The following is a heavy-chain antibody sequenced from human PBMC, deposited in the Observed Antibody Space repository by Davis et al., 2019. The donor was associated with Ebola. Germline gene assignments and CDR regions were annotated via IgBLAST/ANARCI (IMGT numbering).Heavy chain of an antibody. Sequence: PGGSLRLSCAASGFTFSSYSVNWVRQAPGKGLEWVSYISHTSSIIYYADSVKGRFTISRDNAKNSLYLQMNSLKDEDTAVYYCASGGNGDYVIWGQGTLVTVSS. V-gene: IGHV3-48*02. CDR1: GFTFSSYS. J-gene: IGHJ4*02. D-gene: IGHD4-17*01. CDR3: ASGGNGDYVI. CDR2: ISHTSSII.